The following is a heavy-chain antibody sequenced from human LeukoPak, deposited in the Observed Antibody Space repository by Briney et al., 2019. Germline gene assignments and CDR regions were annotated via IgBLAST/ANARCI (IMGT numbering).Heavy chain of an antibody. V-gene: IGHV1-18*01. Sequence: ASVKVSCKASGYTFTTFGISWVRQAPGQGLEWMGWISTYNGDTHYAQKLQGRVTMTTDTSTSTAYTELRSLRSDDTAVYYCAREYCSGGSCYNADYWGQGTLVTVSS. CDR1: GYTFTTFG. J-gene: IGHJ4*02. D-gene: IGHD2-15*01. CDR3: AREYCSGGSCYNADY. CDR2: ISTYNGDT.